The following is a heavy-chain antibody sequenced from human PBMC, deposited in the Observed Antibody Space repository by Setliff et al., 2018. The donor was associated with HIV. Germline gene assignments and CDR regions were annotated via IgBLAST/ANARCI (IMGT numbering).Heavy chain of an antibody. CDR3: ARGGCSSTSCYNYHYYGMDV. CDR1: GGSISSGDYY. D-gene: IGHD2-2*01. CDR2: IYYSGST. J-gene: IGHJ6*02. V-gene: IGHV4-30-4*08. Sequence: SETLSLTCTVSGGSISSGDYYWSWIRQPPGKGLEWIGYIYYSGSTYYNPSLKSRVTISVDTSKNQFSLKLSSVTAADTAVYYCARGGCSSTSCYNYHYYGMDVWGQGTTVTVSS.